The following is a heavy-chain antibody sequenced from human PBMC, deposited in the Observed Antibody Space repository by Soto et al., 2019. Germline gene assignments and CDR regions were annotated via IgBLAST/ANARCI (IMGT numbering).Heavy chain of an antibody. Sequence: VASVKVSCKASGYTFTDYYIYWVRQAPGQGLEWMGWINPNSGGTNYAQKFQGRVTMTRDTSISTAYMELSRLRSDDTAVYYCARNYDPPHWGQGTLVTVSS. J-gene: IGHJ4*02. CDR2: INPNSGGT. V-gene: IGHV1-2*02. CDR1: GYTFTDYY. D-gene: IGHD3-16*01. CDR3: ARNYDPPH.